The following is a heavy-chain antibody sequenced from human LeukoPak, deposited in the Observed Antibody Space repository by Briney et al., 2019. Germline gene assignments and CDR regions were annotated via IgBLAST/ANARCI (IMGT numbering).Heavy chain of an antibody. V-gene: IGHV4-39*07. CDR2: IYYSGST. CDR3: AREVDCSSTGCYTSRGWFDP. CDR1: GGSISSSSYY. Sequence: SETLSLTCTVSGGSISSSSYYWGWIRQPPGKGLEWIGSIYYSGSTYYNPSLKSRVTISVDTSKNQFSLKLSSVTAADTAVYYCAREVDCSSTGCYTSRGWFDPWGQGTLVTVSS. D-gene: IGHD2-2*02. J-gene: IGHJ5*02.